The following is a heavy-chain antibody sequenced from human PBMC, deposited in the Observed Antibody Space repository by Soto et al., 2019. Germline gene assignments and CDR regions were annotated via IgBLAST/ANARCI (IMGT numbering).Heavy chain of an antibody. CDR1: GFTLSSYW. CDR3: TSDIGGKGAY. D-gene: IGHD3-10*01. V-gene: IGHV3-74*01. Sequence: GGSLRLSCAASGFTLSSYWMHWVRQVPGKGLLWVSRIDEYGNTINYADSVKGRFTISRDNARNTLYLEMNSLRAEDTALYYCTSDIGGKGAYWGPGTLVTVSS. CDR2: IDEYGNTI. J-gene: IGHJ4*02.